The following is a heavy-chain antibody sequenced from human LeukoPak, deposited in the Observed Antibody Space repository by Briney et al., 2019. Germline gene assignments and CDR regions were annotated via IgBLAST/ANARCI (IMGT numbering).Heavy chain of an antibody. D-gene: IGHD2-2*01. Sequence: GGSLRVSCAASGFTFSSYEMDWVRQAPGKGLEWVAFIRYDGGNKYYADSVKGRFTISRDNSKNTLYLQMNSLRAEDTAVYYCAKDGVVPAAMRFDPWGQGTLVTVSS. J-gene: IGHJ5*02. V-gene: IGHV3-30*02. CDR1: GFTFSSYE. CDR3: AKDGVVPAAMRFDP. CDR2: IRYDGGNK.